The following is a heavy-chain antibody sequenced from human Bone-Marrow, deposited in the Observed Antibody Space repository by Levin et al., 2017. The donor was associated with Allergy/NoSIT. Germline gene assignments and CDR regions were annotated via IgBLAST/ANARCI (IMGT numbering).Heavy chain of an antibody. CDR2: IIPILGIA. V-gene: IGHV1-69*04. Sequence: KISCKASGGTFSSYAISWVRQAPGQGLEWMGRIIPILGIANYAQKFQGRVTITADKSTSTAYMELSSLRSEDTAVYYCASLDDYGDWGVGYWGQGTLVTVSS. D-gene: IGHD4-17*01. J-gene: IGHJ4*02. CDR1: GGTFSSYA. CDR3: ASLDDYGDWGVGY.